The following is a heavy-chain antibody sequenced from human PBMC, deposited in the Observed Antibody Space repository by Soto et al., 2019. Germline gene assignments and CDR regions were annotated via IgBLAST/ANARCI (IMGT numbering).Heavy chain of an antibody. V-gene: IGHV1-18*01. CDR2: ISAYNGNT. Sequence: ASVKVSCKASGYTFTSYGISWVRQAPGQGLEWMGWISAYNGNTNYAQKLQGRVTMTTDTSTSTAYMELRSLRSDDTAVYYCARWAPHCSRTSCYASDLYGMDVWGQGTTVTVSS. D-gene: IGHD2-2*01. CDR3: ARWAPHCSRTSCYASDLYGMDV. CDR1: GYTFTSYG. J-gene: IGHJ6*02.